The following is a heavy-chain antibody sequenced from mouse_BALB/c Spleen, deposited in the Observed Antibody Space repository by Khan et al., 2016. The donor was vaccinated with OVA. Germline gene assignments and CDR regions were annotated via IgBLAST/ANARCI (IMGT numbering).Heavy chain of an antibody. J-gene: IGHJ1*01. D-gene: IGHD2-14*01. V-gene: IGHV9-1*02. CDR1: GYTFTNYG. CDR3: ARTYYSYDRYFEV. CDR2: INTYTGEP. Sequence: QIQLVQSGPELKKPGETVKISCKASGYTFTNYGMNWVKQAPGKGLKWMGWINTYTGEPTYADDFKGRFAFSLETSASTAYLQISNLKDEDMATFFCARTYYSYDRYFEVWGAGTTVTVSS.